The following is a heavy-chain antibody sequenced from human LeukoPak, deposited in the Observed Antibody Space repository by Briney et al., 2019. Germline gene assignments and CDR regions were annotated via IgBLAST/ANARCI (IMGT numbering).Heavy chain of an antibody. J-gene: IGHJ4*02. CDR2: IYYSGST. V-gene: IGHV4-30-4*01. D-gene: IGHD4-17*01. CDR1: GGSISSGDHY. Sequence: PSETLSLTCTVSGGSISSGDHYWSWIRQPPGKGLEWIGYIYYSGSTYYNPSLKSPVTISVDTSKNQFSLKLSSVTAADTAVYYCARAHDYGDHYFFDYWGQGTLVTVSS. CDR3: ARAHDYGDHYFFDY.